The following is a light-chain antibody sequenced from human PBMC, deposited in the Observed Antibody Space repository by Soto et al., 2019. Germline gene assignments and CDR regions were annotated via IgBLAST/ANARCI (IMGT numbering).Light chain of an antibody. CDR1: QSVSGD. J-gene: IGKJ5*01. V-gene: IGKV3-15*01. CDR2: DAS. CDR3: QQYNYWPIT. Sequence: EIVLTQSTATLSVSPGERATLSCRASQSVSGDLAWYHHKPGQAPRLLIYDASTRALDTPARFAGSGSGTEFTLTISSLRSEDFAVYFCQQYNYWPITFGQGTRLEIK.